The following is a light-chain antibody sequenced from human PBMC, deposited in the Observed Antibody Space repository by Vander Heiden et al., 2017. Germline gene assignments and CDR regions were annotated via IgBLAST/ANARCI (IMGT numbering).Light chain of an antibody. J-gene: IGKJ2*01. CDR1: QSVSSY. V-gene: IGKV3-11*01. CDR2: DAS. CDR3: QQRSNWPRYT. Sequence: EIVLTQSPATLSLSPGERATLSCRASQSVSSYLAWYQQKPCQAPRLLIYDASNRATGIPARFSGSGSGTDFTLTISSLDPEDFAVYYCQQRSNWPRYTFGQGTKLEIK.